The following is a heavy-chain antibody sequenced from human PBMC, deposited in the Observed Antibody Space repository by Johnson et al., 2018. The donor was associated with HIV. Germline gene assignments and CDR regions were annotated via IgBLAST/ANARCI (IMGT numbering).Heavy chain of an antibody. J-gene: IGHJ3*02. D-gene: IGHD2-8*02. V-gene: IGHV3-9*01. CDR3: GRESTGAGTAFEI. CDR1: GFTFDDYA. Sequence: QLVESGGGLVQPGRSLRLSCAASGFTFDDYAMHWVRQAPGKGLEWVSGISWNSGSIGYADSVKGRFTISRDNAKNSLYLQMNRLRAEDTAVYYCGRESTGAGTAFEICGQGTMVTVSS. CDR2: ISWNSGSI.